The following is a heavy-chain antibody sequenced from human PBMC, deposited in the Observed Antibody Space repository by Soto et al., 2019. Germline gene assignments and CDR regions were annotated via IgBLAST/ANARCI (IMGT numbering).Heavy chain of an antibody. CDR2: INAGNGNT. D-gene: IGHD3-3*01. Sequence: ASVKVSCKASGYTFTSYAMHWVRQAPGQRLEWMGWINAGNGNTKYSQKFQGRVTITRDTSASTANMELSGLRSEDTAVYYCARDVGVVIMRDYFDYWGPGTLVTVSS. CDR3: ARDVGVVIMRDYFDY. CDR1: GYTFTSYA. V-gene: IGHV1-3*01. J-gene: IGHJ4*02.